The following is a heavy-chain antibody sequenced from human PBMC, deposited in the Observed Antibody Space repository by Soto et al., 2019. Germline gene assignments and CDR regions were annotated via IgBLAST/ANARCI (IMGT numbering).Heavy chain of an antibody. CDR2: IYYSGST. CDR1: GGSISSYY. CDR3: ARRYGGAFDI. Sequence: QVQLQESGPGLVKPSETLSLTCTVSGGSISSYYWSWIRQPPGKGLEWIGYIYYSGSTNYNPSLKGRVTISVDMSKNQFSLKLSAVTAADTAVYYCARRYGGAFDIWGQGTMVTVSS. V-gene: IGHV4-59*01. J-gene: IGHJ3*02. D-gene: IGHD4-17*01.